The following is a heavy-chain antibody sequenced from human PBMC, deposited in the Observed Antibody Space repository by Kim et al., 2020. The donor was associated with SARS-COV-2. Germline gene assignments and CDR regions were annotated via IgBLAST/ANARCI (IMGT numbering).Heavy chain of an antibody. V-gene: IGHV5-51*01. Sequence: GESLKISCKGSGYSFTSYWIGWVRQMPGKGLEWMGIIYPGDSDTRYSPSFQGQVTISADKSISTAYLQWSSLKASDTAMYYCARLRGYCSGGSCRQNYYYYGMDVWGQGTTVTVSS. CDR1: GYSFTSYW. J-gene: IGHJ6*02. CDR3: ARLRGYCSGGSCRQNYYYYGMDV. D-gene: IGHD2-15*01. CDR2: IYPGDSDT.